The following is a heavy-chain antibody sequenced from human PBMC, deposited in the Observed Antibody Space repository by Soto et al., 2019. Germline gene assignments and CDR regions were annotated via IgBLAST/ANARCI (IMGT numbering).Heavy chain of an antibody. V-gene: IGHV1-69*01. Sequence: QVQLVQSGAEVKKPGSSVKVSCKASGGTFSSYAISWVRQAPGQGLEWMGGIIPIFGTANYAQKFQGRVTITADEATSTADVELSSLRSEDTAGYYCARGSGGNDGFDIWGQGTMVTVAS. CDR3: ARGSGGNDGFDI. CDR2: IIPIFGTA. D-gene: IGHD6-19*01. CDR1: GGTFSSYA. J-gene: IGHJ3*02.